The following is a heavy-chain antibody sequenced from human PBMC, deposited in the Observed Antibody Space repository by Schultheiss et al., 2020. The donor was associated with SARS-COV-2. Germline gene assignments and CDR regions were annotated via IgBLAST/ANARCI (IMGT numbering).Heavy chain of an antibody. D-gene: IGHD6-19*01. V-gene: IGHV3-33*08. Sequence: GGSLRLSCAASGFTFSSYAMSWVRQAPGKGLEWVAVIWYDGSNKYYADSVKGRFTISRDNSKNTLYLQMNSLRAEDTAVYYCANYPSSGFDYWGQGTLVTVSS. J-gene: IGHJ4*02. CDR1: GFTFSSYA. CDR3: ANYPSSGFDY. CDR2: IWYDGSNK.